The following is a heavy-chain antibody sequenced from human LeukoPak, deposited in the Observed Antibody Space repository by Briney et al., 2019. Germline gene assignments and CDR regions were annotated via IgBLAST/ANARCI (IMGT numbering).Heavy chain of an antibody. CDR1: GFNVSSNY. CDR3: ARLSSPPGSDYYHFDY. V-gene: IGHV3-66*04. D-gene: IGHD3-22*01. J-gene: IGHJ4*02. CDR2: IYSGGRP. Sequence: PGGSLRLSCAASGFNVSSNYMTWVRQAPGKGLEWVSVIYSGGRPYYTDSVKGRFTTSRDNSKNTLYLQMNSLRAEDTAVYYCARLSSPPGSDYYHFDYWGPGTLVTVSS.